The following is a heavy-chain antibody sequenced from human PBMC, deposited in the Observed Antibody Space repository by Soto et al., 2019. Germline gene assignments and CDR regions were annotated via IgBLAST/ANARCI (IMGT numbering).Heavy chain of an antibody. V-gene: IGHV3-33*01. CDR2: IWYDGSNK. CDR1: GFTFSSYG. CDR3: ARDQGATNNPKYYSDY. Sequence: GGSLRLSCAASGFTFSSYGMHWVRQAPGKGLEWVAVIWYDGSNKYYADSVKGRFTISRDNSKNSLYLQMNSLRAEDTAVYYCARDQGATNNPKYYSDYWGQGTLVTVSS. J-gene: IGHJ4*02. D-gene: IGHD1-26*01.